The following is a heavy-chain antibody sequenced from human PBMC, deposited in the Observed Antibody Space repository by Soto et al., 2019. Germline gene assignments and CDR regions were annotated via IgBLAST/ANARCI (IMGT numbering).Heavy chain of an antibody. CDR2: ISYDGNNQ. CDR1: GFTFSNYG. V-gene: IGHV3-30*18. Sequence: GGSLRLSCAASGFTFSNYGMHWVRQAPGKGLEWVAVISYDGNNQYYADSVEGRITISRDNSKNTLYLQMNSLRAEDTAVYYCAKDGNIYSSGWYAPSLDYWGQGTLVPVSS. CDR3: AKDGNIYSSGWYAPSLDY. J-gene: IGHJ4*02. D-gene: IGHD6-19*01.